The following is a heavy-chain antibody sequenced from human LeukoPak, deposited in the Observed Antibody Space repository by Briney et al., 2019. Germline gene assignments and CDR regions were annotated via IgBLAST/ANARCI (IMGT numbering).Heavy chain of an antibody. V-gene: IGHV3-23*01. J-gene: IGHJ4*02. Sequence: GGSLRLSCAASGFTFSSYAMSWVRQAPGKGLEWGSAISGGGGSTYYADSVKGRFTISRDNSKSTLYLQMNSLRAEDTAVYYCAKDRRVRGAPAGFDYWGQGTLVTVSS. CDR1: GFTFSSYA. CDR3: AKDRRVRGAPAGFDY. D-gene: IGHD3-10*01. CDR2: ISGGGGST.